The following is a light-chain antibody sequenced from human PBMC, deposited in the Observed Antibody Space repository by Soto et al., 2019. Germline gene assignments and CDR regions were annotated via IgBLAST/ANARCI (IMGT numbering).Light chain of an antibody. CDR1: QSVSSTY. CDR2: GAS. CDR3: QQYGSSPIT. V-gene: IGKV3-20*01. J-gene: IGKJ5*01. Sequence: EIVLTQSPGTLSLSPGETATLSCRASQSVSSTYLAWYQQKPGQAPGLLLYGASNRASGIPDRFAGSGSGTDFTLTISRLEPEDFAVYYCQQYGSSPITFGLGTRLEIK.